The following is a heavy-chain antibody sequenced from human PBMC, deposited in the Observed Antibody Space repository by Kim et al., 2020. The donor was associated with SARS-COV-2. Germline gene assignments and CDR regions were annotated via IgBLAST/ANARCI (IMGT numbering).Heavy chain of an antibody. CDR2: INHSGST. CDR1: GGSFSGYY. CDR3: ARPPNYYGSGSYYGWFDP. D-gene: IGHD3-10*01. V-gene: IGHV4-34*01. Sequence: SETLSLTCAVYGGSFSGYYWSWIRQPPGKGLEWIGEINHSGSTNYNPSLKSRVTISVDTSKNQFSLKLSSVTAADTAVYYCARPPNYYGSGSYYGWFDP. J-gene: IGHJ5*02.